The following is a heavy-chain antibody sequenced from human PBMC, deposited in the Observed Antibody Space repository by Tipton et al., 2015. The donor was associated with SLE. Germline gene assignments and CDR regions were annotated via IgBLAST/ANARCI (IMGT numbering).Heavy chain of an antibody. Sequence: SLRLSCAAPGFTFNTYTMYWVRQAPGKGLEYVSAINGAGSSTYYADSVKARFTISRDNSKNTLYLQMGSLRAEDMAIYYCARYSRPWAFDIWGQGTMVTVSS. V-gene: IGHV3-64*02. CDR3: ARYSRPWAFDI. CDR2: INGAGSST. CDR1: GFTFNTYT. J-gene: IGHJ3*02. D-gene: IGHD6-6*01.